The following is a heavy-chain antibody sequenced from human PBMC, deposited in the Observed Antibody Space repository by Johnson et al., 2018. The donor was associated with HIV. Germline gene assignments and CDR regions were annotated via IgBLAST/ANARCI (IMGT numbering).Heavy chain of an antibody. J-gene: IGHJ3*02. CDR3: TLGKGAETPWALDI. CDR1: GFTFSSYA. D-gene: IGHD7-27*01. CDR2: ISYDGTNK. V-gene: IGHV3-33*05. Sequence: QVQLVESGGGVVQPGRSLRLSCAASGFTFSSYAMHWVRQAPGTGLEWVAVISYDGTNKYYADSVKGRFPISRDNAKNSRYVQLNSLRVEDTAVYYCTLGKGAETPWALDIWGQGTMVTVSS.